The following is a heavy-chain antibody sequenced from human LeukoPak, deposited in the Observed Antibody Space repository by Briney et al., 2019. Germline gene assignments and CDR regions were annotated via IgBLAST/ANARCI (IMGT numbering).Heavy chain of an antibody. J-gene: IGHJ5*02. CDR2: NNGDGSTT. CDR1: GFSLSGYW. CDR3: ARDPRNVGLAP. D-gene: IGHD2-15*01. V-gene: IGHV3-74*01. Sequence: GGSPRLSCVASGFSLSGYWMYWVRQAPGKGLMYISRNNGDGSTTNYADVVKGRFTMSRDNVKNTSYLQMNSLRVEDTAVYYCARDPRNVGLAPWGQGTLVTVSS.